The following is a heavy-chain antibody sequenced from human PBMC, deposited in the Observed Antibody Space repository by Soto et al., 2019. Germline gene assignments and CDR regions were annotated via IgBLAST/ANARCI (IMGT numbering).Heavy chain of an antibody. CDR3: ARDVGPVTIFGEALSGYFDF. CDR2: IKDDGSER. CDR1: GFSFGSYW. V-gene: IGHV3-7*03. Sequence: GGSLRLSCAVAGFSFGSYWMSWVRQAPGKGLEWLASIKDDGSERYYLDSVKGRFTISRDNAKDSLSLQMNSLRGEDTAFYYCARDVGPVTIFGEALSGYFDFWGQGTLVTVSS. J-gene: IGHJ4*02. D-gene: IGHD3-3*01.